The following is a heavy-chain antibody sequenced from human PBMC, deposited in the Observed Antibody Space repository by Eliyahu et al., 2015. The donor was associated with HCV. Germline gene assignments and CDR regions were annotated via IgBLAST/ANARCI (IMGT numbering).Heavy chain of an antibody. Sequence: EVQLVESGGGLVKPGGSLRLSCAASGFTFSTYSMNWVRQAPGKGLEWVSSISSSSTYIYYADSVKGRFTISRDNAKNSLYLQMNSLRAEDTAVYYCARDLEYNNSPDYWGQGTLVTVSS. CDR2: ISSSSTYI. CDR1: GFTFSTYS. J-gene: IGHJ4*02. D-gene: IGHD6-6*01. V-gene: IGHV3-21*01. CDR3: ARDLEYNNSPDY.